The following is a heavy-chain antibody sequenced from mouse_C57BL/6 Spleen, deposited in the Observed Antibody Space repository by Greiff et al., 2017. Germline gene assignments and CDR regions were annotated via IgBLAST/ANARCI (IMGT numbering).Heavy chain of an antibody. D-gene: IGHD2-3*01. CDR1: GYTFTSYW. J-gene: IGHJ1*03. CDR2: IYPGSGST. CDR3: SYDGYYWYYEV. V-gene: IGHV1-55*01. Sequence: QVQLQQPGAELVKPGASVKMSCTASGYTFTSYWITWVKQRPGQGLEWIGDIYPGSGSTNYNEKFKSKATLTVDPSSSTAYMQLSSLTSEDSAVYYCSYDGYYWYYEVWGTGTTVTVSS.